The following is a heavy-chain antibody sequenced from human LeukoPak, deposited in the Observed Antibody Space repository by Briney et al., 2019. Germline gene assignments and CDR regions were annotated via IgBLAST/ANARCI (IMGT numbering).Heavy chain of an antibody. D-gene: IGHD3/OR15-3a*01. Sequence: SVKVSCKASGGTFSSYAISWVRQAPGQGLEWMGGIIPIFGTANYAQKFQGRVTITTDESTSTAYMELSSLRSEDTAVYYCARGRDWSSGGFDYWGQGTLVTVSS. J-gene: IGHJ4*02. CDR3: ARGRDWSSGGFDY. CDR2: IIPIFGTA. CDR1: GGTFSSYA. V-gene: IGHV1-69*05.